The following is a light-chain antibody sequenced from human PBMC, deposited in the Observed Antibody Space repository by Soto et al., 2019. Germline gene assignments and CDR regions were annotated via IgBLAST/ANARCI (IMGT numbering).Light chain of an antibody. J-gene: IGLJ3*02. CDR3: SSYAGSNNWV. V-gene: IGLV2-8*01. Sequence: QSALTQPPSASGSPGQSVTISCTGTSSDVGGYNYVSWYQQHPGKAPKLMISEVSKRPSGVPDRFSGSKSGNTASLTVSGLPAEDEADYYCSSYAGSNNWVFGGGTKLTVL. CDR2: EVS. CDR1: SSDVGGYNY.